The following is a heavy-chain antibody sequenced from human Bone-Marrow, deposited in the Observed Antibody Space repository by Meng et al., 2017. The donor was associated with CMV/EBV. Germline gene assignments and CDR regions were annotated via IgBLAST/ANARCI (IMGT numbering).Heavy chain of an antibody. CDR2: IYHSGST. Sequence: SETLSLTCAASGGSISSSNWWSWVRQPPGKGLEWIGEIYHSGSTNYNPSLKSRVTISVDKSKTQFTLRLSSVTAADTAVYYCVRGSPSLYFYYGMDVWGQGTTVPVSS. D-gene: IGHD6-6*01. V-gene: IGHV4-4*02. CDR1: GGSISSSNW. J-gene: IGHJ6*02. CDR3: VRGSPSLYFYYGMDV.